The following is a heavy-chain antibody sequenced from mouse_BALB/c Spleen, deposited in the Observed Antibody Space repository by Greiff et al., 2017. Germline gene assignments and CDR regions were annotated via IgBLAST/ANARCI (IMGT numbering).Heavy chain of an antibody. V-gene: IGHV1-82*01. CDR3: ARRGRYGSSYGYFDV. J-gene: IGHJ1*01. Sequence: QVQLQQSGPELVKPGASVKISCKASGYAFSSSWMNWVKQRPGQGLEWIGRIYPGDGDTNYNGKFKGKATLTADKSSSTAYMQLSSLTSVDSAVYFCARRGRYGSSYGYFDVWGAGTTVTVSS. CDR1: GYAFSSSW. D-gene: IGHD1-1*01. CDR2: IYPGDGDT.